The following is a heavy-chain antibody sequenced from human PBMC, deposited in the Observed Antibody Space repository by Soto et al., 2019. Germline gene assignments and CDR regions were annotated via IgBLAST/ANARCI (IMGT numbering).Heavy chain of an antibody. Sequence: SETLPLTCSVSGDYMSIYYGSWSRQSAEKGLEWIGRISATGTASYIPSLKSRITLSVDTSKNQFSLNLKFVTAADTAVYFCAGEQSGAANFWGQGTLVTVSS. V-gene: IGHV4-4*07. J-gene: IGHJ4*03. D-gene: IGHD2-15*01. CDR3: AGEQSGAANF. CDR2: ISATGTA. CDR1: GDYMSIYY.